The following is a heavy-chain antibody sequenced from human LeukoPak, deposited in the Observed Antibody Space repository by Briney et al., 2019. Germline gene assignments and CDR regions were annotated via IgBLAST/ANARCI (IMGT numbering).Heavy chain of an antibody. CDR3: ARETDVSHLDY. V-gene: IGHV3-30-3*01. Sequence: EAGGSLRLSCAASGFTFSSYAMHWVRQAPGKGLEWVAVISYDGSNKYYADSVKGRFTISRDNSKNTLYLQMNSLRAEDTAVYYCARETDVSHLDYWGQGTLVTVSS. CDR2: ISYDGSNK. D-gene: IGHD3-16*01. J-gene: IGHJ4*02. CDR1: GFTFSSYA.